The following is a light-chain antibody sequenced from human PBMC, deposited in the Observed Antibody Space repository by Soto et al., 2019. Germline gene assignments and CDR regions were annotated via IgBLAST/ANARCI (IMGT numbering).Light chain of an antibody. CDR3: SSYTSSSTVV. J-gene: IGLJ2*01. Sequence: QSALTQPASVSGSPGQSITISCTGSSSDVGGYDYVSWYQQFPGKAPKLMIYDVSNRPSGVSNRFSGSKSGNTASLTISGLQAEDEADYCCSSYTSSSTVVFGGGTKLTVL. CDR1: SSDVGGYDY. V-gene: IGLV2-14*01. CDR2: DVS.